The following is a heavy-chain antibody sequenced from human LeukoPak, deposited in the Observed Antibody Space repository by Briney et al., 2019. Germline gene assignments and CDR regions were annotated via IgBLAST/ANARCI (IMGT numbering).Heavy chain of an antibody. CDR2: IYSGGST. V-gene: IGHV3-53*01. CDR1: GFTVGSTY. Sequence: PGGSLRLSCAASGFTVGSTYISWVRQAPGKGLGWVSVIYSGGSTKYADSVKARFTISRDNSKNTVYLQMNNLRAEDTAVYYCARATLDNWGQGTLVTVSS. CDR3: ARATLDN. J-gene: IGHJ4*02.